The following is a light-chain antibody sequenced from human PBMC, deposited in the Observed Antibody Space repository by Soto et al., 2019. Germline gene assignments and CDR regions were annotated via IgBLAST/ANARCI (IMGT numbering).Light chain of an antibody. CDR3: AAWVDSLNGVV. Sequence: QSVLTQPPSVSEAPRQRVTISCSGSRSNIGNNAVNWYQQLPGKAPKLLIYYDDLLPSGVSDRFSGSKSGTSASLAISGLQSEDEADYYCAAWVDSLNGVVFGGGTKLTVL. J-gene: IGLJ2*01. CDR2: YDD. CDR1: RSNIGNNA. V-gene: IGLV1-36*01.